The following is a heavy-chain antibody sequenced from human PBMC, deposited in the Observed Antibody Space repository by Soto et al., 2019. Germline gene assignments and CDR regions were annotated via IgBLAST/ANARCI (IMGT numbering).Heavy chain of an antibody. CDR2: LHYSGST. Sequence: QLQLQESGPGLVKPSETLSLTCTVSGDSISSSGFSWGWIRQPPGKGLEWIGSLHYSGSTHYNPSLRSRGSISVDTSKNQFSLKLSSVTAADTAVYYCARHPIHVEVMVYATHYFDYWGAGTLVTVSS. CDR3: ARHPIHVEVMVYATHYFDY. J-gene: IGHJ4*02. D-gene: IGHD2-8*01. CDR1: GDSISSSGFS. V-gene: IGHV4-39*01.